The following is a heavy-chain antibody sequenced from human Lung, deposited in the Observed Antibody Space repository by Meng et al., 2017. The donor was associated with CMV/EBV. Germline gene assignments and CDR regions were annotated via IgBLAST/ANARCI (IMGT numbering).Heavy chain of an antibody. J-gene: IGHJ4*02. CDR1: GGSISSGDYY. Sequence: SXTXSLXCIVSGGSISSGDYYWGWIRQSPGKALEWIGSVYYTGRADYGPSLKNRVTLSVDTSRNQFSLNLHSVTAADTALYYCAKQGARSVETTMVPYGEFDYXGQAXLVTVSS. CDR2: VYYTGRA. D-gene: IGHD5-18*01. CDR3: AKQGARSVETTMVPYGEFDY. V-gene: IGHV4-39*01.